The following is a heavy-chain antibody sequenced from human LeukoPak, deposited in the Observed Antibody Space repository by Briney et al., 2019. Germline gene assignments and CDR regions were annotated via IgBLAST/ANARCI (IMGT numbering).Heavy chain of an antibody. CDR2: IGNAGSPK. D-gene: IGHD2-21*02. CDR3: AREYCGGDCSLDY. CDR1: GFDFSGFYY. J-gene: IGHJ4*02. Sequence: GGSLRLSCAASGFDFSGFYYMTWIRQAPGKGLEWVSYIGNAGSPKYYADSVKGRFTISRDNAKNSLYLQMNSLRAEDTAVYYCAREYCGGDCSLDYWGQGTLVIVPS. V-gene: IGHV3-11*01.